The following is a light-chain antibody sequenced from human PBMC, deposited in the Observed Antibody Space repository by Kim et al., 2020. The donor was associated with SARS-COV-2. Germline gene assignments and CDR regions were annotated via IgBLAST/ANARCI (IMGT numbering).Light chain of an antibody. Sequence: TPVKRATLSCRASQSISTILAWYQQKPGQAPRLLIYGASTMATGSPARFSGSGSGTEFTLTISSLQYDDFAIYHCQQYNNWLTWTFGQGTKVDIK. V-gene: IGKV3-15*01. J-gene: IGKJ1*01. CDR1: QSISTI. CDR3: QQYNNWLTWT. CDR2: GAS.